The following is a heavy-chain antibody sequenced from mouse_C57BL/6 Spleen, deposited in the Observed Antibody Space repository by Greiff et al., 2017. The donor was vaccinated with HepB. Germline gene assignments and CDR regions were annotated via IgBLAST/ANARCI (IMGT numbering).Heavy chain of an antibody. D-gene: IGHD1-1*01. Sequence: QVQLKQSGPGLVAPSQSLSITCTVSGFSLTSYAISWVRQPPGKGLEWLGVIWTGGGTNYNSALKSRLSISKDNSKSQVFLKMNSLQTDDTARYYCARNPYYGSSYEYYFDYWGQGTTLTVSS. CDR3: ARNPYYGSSYEYYFDY. V-gene: IGHV2-9-1*01. J-gene: IGHJ2*01. CDR1: GFSLTSYA. CDR2: IWTGGGT.